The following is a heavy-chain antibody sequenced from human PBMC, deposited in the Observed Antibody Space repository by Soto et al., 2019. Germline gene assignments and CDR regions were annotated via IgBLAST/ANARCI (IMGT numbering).Heavy chain of an antibody. J-gene: IGHJ4*02. V-gene: IGHV3-30*04. CDR2: ISFEGKNK. CDR1: GFTFSRYA. D-gene: IGHD2-21*02. CDR3: AREIMSPYCGSDCCPYFDY. Sequence: QVQFVESGGGVVQPGKSLRLSCAASGFTFSRYALHWVRQAPGKGLEWVTVISFEGKNKYYSDSVRGRFTISRDDSKNTLYLQMNSLRAEDTAVYYCAREIMSPYCGSDCCPYFDYWGQGTLVTVSS.